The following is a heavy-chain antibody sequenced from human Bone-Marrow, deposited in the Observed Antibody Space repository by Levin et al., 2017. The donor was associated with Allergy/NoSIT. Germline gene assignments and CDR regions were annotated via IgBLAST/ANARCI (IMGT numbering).Heavy chain of an antibody. J-gene: IGHJ4*02. D-gene: IGHD3/OR15-3a*01. CDR1: WDSVSSTRVA. Sequence: SQTLSLPCAISWDSVSSTRVAWNWIRQSPSRGLEWLGRTYYRSKWYYDYAVSVKSRITINADTSKNQLSLQLSSVTPEDTAVYYCGREDWGLGFHWGQGTPVTVS. CDR2: TYYRSKWYY. V-gene: IGHV6-1*01. CDR3: GREDWGLGFH.